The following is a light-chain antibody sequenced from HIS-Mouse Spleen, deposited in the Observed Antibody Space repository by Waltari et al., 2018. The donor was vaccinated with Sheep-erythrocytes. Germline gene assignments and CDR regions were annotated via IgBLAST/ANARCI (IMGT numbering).Light chain of an antibody. J-gene: IGLJ2*01. CDR1: SGHSSYA. CDR3: QTWGTGIHVV. V-gene: IGLV4-69*01. Sequence: QLVLTQSPSASASLGASVKLTCTLSSGHSSYAIAWHQQQPEKGPRYLMTLNSDGRHRKGDGIPDRFSGSSSGAERYLTISSLQSEDEADYYCQTWGTGIHVVFGGGTKLTVL. CDR2: LNSDGRH.